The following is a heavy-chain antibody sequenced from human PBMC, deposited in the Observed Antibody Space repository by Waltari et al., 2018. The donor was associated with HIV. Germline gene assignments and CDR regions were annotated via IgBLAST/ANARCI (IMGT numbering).Heavy chain of an antibody. Sequence: QVRLVESGGVVVQPGKYLRLSGLVSGITFRVYGMQWVRQAPGKGLEWVAVIWHDGKNKYYADSVKGRFTISRDNSKNTLYLQMRSLRVDDTAVYYCAREDHSRGGFDYWGQGTLVSVSS. J-gene: IGHJ4*02. D-gene: IGHD4-4*01. V-gene: IGHV3-33*01. CDR2: IWHDGKNK. CDR3: AREDHSRGGFDY. CDR1: GITFRVYG.